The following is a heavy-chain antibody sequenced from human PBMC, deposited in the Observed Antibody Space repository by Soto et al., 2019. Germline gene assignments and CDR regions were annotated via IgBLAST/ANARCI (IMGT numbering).Heavy chain of an antibody. J-gene: IGHJ4*02. V-gene: IGHV1-2*02. D-gene: IGHD6-6*01. CDR1: GYTFTGYY. CDR3: ARAAMAARPSHSLFDC. CDR2: INPNSGGT. Sequence: ASVKVSCKASGYTFTGYYMHWVRQAPGQGLEWMGWINPNSGGTNYAQKFQGRVTMTRDTSISTAYMELSRLRSDDTAVYYCARAAMAARPSHSLFDCWGQGTLVTVS.